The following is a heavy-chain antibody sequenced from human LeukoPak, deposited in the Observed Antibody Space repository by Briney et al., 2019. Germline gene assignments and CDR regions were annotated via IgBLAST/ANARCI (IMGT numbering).Heavy chain of an antibody. CDR1: GGSISSYY. Sequence: PSETLSLTCTVSGGSISSYYWSWIRQPPGKGLEWIGYIYYSGSTNTNPSLKSRVTISVDTSKNQFSLKLSSVTAADTAVYYCARDMTTVTYAFDIWGQGTMVTVSS. J-gene: IGHJ3*02. CDR3: ARDMTTVTYAFDI. CDR2: IYYSGST. D-gene: IGHD4-11*01. V-gene: IGHV4-59*12.